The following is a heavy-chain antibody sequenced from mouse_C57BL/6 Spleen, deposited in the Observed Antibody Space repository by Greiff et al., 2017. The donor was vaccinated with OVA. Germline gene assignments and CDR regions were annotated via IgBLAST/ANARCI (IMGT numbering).Heavy chain of an antibody. CDR1: GYTFTDYE. CDR3: TGGYVPTGSYWYFDV. D-gene: IGHD2-2*01. Sequence: QVQLKQSGAELVRPGASVTLSCKASGYTFTDYEMHWVKQTPVHGLEWIGAIDPETGGTAYNQKFKGKAILTADKSSSTAYMELRSLTSEDSAVYYCTGGYVPTGSYWYFDVWGTGTTVTVSS. J-gene: IGHJ1*03. CDR2: IDPETGGT. V-gene: IGHV1-15*01.